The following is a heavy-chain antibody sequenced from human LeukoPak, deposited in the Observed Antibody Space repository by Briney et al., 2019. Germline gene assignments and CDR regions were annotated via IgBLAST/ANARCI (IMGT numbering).Heavy chain of an antibody. CDR2: ISSSGSTI. CDR3: ARAAGAGSSGWFGEVDY. Sequence: GGSLRLSCAASGFTFSDYYMSWIRQAPGKGLEWFSYISSSGSTIYYADSVKGRFTISRDNAKNSLYLQMNSLRAEDTAVYYCARAAGAGSSGWFGEVDYWGQGTLVTVSS. CDR1: GFTFSDYY. J-gene: IGHJ4*02. V-gene: IGHV3-11*01. D-gene: IGHD6-19*01.